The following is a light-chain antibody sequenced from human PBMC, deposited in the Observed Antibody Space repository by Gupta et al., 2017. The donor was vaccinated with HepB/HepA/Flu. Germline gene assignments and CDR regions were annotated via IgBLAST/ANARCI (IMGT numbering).Light chain of an antibody. Sequence: DIVMTQSPLSLPVTPGEPASISCRSSQSLLHSNGYNYLDWYLQKPGQSPQLLIYLGSNRASGVPDRFSGSGSGTDFTLKSSRVEAEDVWVYYCMQDLQTHTFGQGTKLEIK. CDR1: QSLLHSNGYNY. CDR3: MQDLQTHT. V-gene: IGKV2-28*01. J-gene: IGKJ2*01. CDR2: LGS.